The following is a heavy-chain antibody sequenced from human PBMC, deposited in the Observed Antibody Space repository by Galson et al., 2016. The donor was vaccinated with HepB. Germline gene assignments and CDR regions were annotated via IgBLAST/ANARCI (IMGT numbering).Heavy chain of an antibody. CDR1: GDSVSNNNAG. V-gene: IGHV6-1*01. J-gene: IGHJ4*02. CDR2: TFYRSNWQN. D-gene: IGHD3-10*01. Sequence: CAISGDSVSNNNAGWYWIRQSPSRGLECLGRTFYRSNWQNVYAESVNSRISINADTAKNEFSLHLRSVTPEDTGVYYCARSYLLGRGFGWWGPGTPVTVSS. CDR3: ARSYLLGRGFGW.